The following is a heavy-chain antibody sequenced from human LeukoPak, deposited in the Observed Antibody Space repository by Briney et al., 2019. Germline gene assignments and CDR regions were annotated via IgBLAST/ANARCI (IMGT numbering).Heavy chain of an antibody. D-gene: IGHD1-1*01. Sequence: GGSLRLSCAASGFTVSSNYMSWVRQAPGKGLEWVSVIYSGGSTYYVDSVKGRFTISRDNSKNTLYLQMNSLTAEDTAVYYCAKVRSPLEYYYAMDVWGQGTTVTVS. J-gene: IGHJ6*02. V-gene: IGHV3-66*01. CDR3: AKVRSPLEYYYAMDV. CDR2: IYSGGST. CDR1: GFTVSSNY.